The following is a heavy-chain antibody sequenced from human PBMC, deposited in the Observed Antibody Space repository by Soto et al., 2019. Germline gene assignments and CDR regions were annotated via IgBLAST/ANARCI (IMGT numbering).Heavy chain of an antibody. CDR1: GFTFSSYW. CDR3: AREKSPPALTDY. D-gene: IGHD3-16*01. V-gene: IGHV3-7*03. Sequence: GGSLRLSCAASGFTFSSYWMSWVRQAPGKGLEWVANIKLDGSEKYYVDPVNDRFTISRDNAKNSLYLQMNSLRAEETPMYNCAREKSPPALTDYWGQGTLVTVST. CDR2: IKLDGSEK. J-gene: IGHJ4*02.